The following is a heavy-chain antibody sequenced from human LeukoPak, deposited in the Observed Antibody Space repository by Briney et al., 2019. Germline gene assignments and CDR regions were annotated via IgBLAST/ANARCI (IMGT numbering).Heavy chain of an antibody. V-gene: IGHV1-2*06. CDR3: ARDLSRGSSGWYGY. CDR1: GYTFTGYY. CDR2: VNPNSGGT. D-gene: IGHD6-19*01. Sequence: GASVKVSCKASGYTFTGYYMHWVRQAPGQGLEWMGRVNPNSGGTNYAQKFQGRVTMTRDTSISTAYMELSRLRSDDTAVYYCARDLSRGSSGWYGYWGQGTLVTVSS. J-gene: IGHJ4*02.